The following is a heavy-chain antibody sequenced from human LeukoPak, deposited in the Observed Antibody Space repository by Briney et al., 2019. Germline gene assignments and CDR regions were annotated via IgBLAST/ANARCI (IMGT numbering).Heavy chain of an antibody. CDR2: IIPIFGTA. D-gene: IGHD5-18*01. Sequence: ASVKVSCKASGGTFSSYASSWVRQAPGQGLEWMGGIIPIFGTANYAQKFQGRVTITADESTSTAYMELSSLRSEDTAVYYCAVEGVWTTAMVIGWGQGTLVTVSS. J-gene: IGHJ4*02. CDR1: GGTFSSYA. V-gene: IGHV1-69*13. CDR3: AVEGVWTTAMVIG.